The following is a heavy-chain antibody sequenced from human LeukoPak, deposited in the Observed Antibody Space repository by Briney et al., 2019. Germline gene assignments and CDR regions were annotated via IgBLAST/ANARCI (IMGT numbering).Heavy chain of an antibody. CDR3: ARAPMDSSGCYPNDAFDI. Sequence: GASVKVSCKASGYTFSTYGISWVRQAPGQGLEWMGWISAYTGNTNYAQNLQGRVTMTTDTSTSTAYMELRSLRSDDTAVYYCARAPMDSSGCYPNDAFDIWGQGTMVTVYS. V-gene: IGHV1-18*01. CDR2: ISAYTGNT. D-gene: IGHD3-22*01. J-gene: IGHJ3*02. CDR1: GYTFSTYG.